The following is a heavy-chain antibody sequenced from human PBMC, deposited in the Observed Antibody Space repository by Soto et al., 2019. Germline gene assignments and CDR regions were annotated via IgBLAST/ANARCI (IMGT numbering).Heavy chain of an antibody. Sequence: ASVKVSCKASGYTFTSYGISWVRQAPGQGLEWMGWISAYNGNTNYAQKLQGRVTMTTDTSTSTAYMELRSLRSDDTAVYYCAREFRDGCKSSSTYGLYWGQGTLVTVSS. V-gene: IGHV1-18*01. CDR3: AREFRDGCKSSSTYGLY. J-gene: IGHJ4*02. D-gene: IGHD4-17*01. CDR1: GYTFTSYG. CDR2: ISAYNGNT.